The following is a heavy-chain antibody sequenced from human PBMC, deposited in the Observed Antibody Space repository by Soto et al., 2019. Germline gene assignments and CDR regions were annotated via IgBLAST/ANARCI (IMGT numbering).Heavy chain of an antibody. Sequence: QVQLVQSGAEVKKPGASVKVSCKASGYIFVNYGIDWVRQAPGQGLEWMGWISPYTGNTNSATKVQGRLTMTTDTSQSTAYVALGSLTSDDTAVYYCVMVDNYVTPTPQDVWGQGTTVTVSS. CDR3: VMVDNYVTPTPQDV. CDR1: GYIFVNYG. CDR2: ISPYTGNT. V-gene: IGHV1-18*01. J-gene: IGHJ6*02. D-gene: IGHD3-16*01.